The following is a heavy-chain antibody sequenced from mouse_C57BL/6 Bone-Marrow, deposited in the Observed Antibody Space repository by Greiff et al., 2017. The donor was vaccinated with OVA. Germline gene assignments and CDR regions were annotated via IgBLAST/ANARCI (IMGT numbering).Heavy chain of an antibody. Sequence: VQLQQSGAELVKPGASVKLSCTASGFNIKDYYMHWVKQRTEQGLEWIGRIDPEDGETKYDPKFQGKATITADTSSNTAYLQLSSITSEDTAVYYCARSTWDYGGAMDYWGQGTSVTVSS. CDR2: IDPEDGET. J-gene: IGHJ4*01. D-gene: IGHD4-1*01. CDR1: GFNIKDYY. V-gene: IGHV14-2*01. CDR3: ARSTWDYGGAMDY.